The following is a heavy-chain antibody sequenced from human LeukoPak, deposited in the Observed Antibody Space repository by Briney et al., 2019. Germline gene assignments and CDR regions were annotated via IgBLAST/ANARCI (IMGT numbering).Heavy chain of an antibody. V-gene: IGHV3-23*01. D-gene: IGHD1-26*01. J-gene: IGHJ3*02. CDR1: GFTFSSYA. CDR3: ARSAGLVGAKAFDI. CDR2: ISGSGNTT. Sequence: GGSLRLSCAASGFTFSSYAMSWVRQAPGKGLEWVSGISGSGNTTYYADSVKGRFTISRDNSKNTLYLQMNSLRAEDTAVYYCARSAGLVGAKAFDIWGQGTMVTVSS.